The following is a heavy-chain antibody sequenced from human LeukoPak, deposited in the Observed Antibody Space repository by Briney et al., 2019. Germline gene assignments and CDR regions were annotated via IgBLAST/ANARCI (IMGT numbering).Heavy chain of an antibody. V-gene: IGHV3-7*01. D-gene: IGHD2-2*01. CDR2: IKEDGSGK. CDR3: ARDASRGFDY. J-gene: IGHJ4*02. Sequence: RAGGSLRLSCAASGFTFSRIWMTWVRQAPGRGLEWVANIKEDGSGKYYVDSVKGRFTISKDNAKNSVFLQMNSLRVEDTAIYFCARDASRGFDYWGQGTLVTVSS. CDR1: GFTFSRIW.